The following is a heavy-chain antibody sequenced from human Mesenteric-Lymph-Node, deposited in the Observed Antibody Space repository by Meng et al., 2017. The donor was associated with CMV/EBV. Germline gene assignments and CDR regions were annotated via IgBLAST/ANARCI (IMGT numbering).Heavy chain of an antibody. CDR1: GFTFSSYE. CDR2: ISSSGSTI. D-gene: IGHD3-16*02. J-gene: IGHJ6*02. CDR3: ASGIYDYVWGSYPLYYGMDV. V-gene: IGHV3-48*03. Sequence: GGSLRLSCAASGFTFSSYEMNWVRQAPGKGLEWVSYISSSGSTIYYADSVKGRFTISRDNSKNTVYLQMNSLRAEDTAIYYCASGIYDYVWGSYPLYYGMDVWGQGTTVTVSS.